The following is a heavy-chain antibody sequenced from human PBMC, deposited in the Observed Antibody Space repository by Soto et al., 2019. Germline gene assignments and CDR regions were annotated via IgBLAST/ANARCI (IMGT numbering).Heavy chain of an antibody. CDR2: IYPGDSDA. Sequence: GEALKISCKGSGYIFTTYWLAWVRQMPGKGLEYMGIIYPGDSDARYSPSFQGQVTLSADKSISTAYLQWTSLKASDTVIYYCARARVATPRLEDPFDVWGQGTMVTVSS. CDR3: ARARVATPRLEDPFDV. V-gene: IGHV5-51*01. CDR1: GYIFTTYW. D-gene: IGHD5-12*01. J-gene: IGHJ3*01.